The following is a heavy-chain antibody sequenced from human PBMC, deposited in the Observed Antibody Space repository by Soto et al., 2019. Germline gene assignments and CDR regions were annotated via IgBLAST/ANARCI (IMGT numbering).Heavy chain of an antibody. J-gene: IGHJ5*02. V-gene: IGHV3-30-3*01. D-gene: IGHD4-17*01. CDR3: AKDFGDLDWFDP. CDR2: ISYDGSNK. Sequence: GGSLRLSCAASGFTFSSYAMHWVRQAPGKGLEWVAVISYDGSNKYYADSVKGRFTISRDNSKNTLYLQMNSLRAEDTAVYYCAKDFGDLDWFDPWGQGTLVTVSS. CDR1: GFTFSSYA.